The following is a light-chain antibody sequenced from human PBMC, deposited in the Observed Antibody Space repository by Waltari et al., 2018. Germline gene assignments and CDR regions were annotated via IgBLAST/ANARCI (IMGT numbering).Light chain of an antibody. J-gene: IGKJ2*01. V-gene: IGKV1-5*03. CDR1: QSISSW. CDR2: KAS. Sequence: DIQMTQSPSTLSASVGDRVPFTFRASQSISSWLAGYQQKPGKAPKLLIYKASSLESGVPSRFSGSGSGTEFTLTISSLQPDDFATYYCQQYNSYLYTFGQGTKLEIK. CDR3: QQYNSYLYT.